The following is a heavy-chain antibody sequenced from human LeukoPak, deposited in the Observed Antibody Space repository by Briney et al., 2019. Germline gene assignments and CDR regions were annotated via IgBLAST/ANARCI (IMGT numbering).Heavy chain of an antibody. J-gene: IGHJ5*02. D-gene: IGHD3-22*01. CDR2: IIPIFGTA. V-gene: IGHV1-69*05. CDR1: GGTFSSYA. Sequence: ASVKVSCKASGGTFSSYAISWVRQAPGQGLEWMGGIIPIFGTANYAQKFQGGVTITTDESTSTAYMELSSLRSEDTAVYYCASWRLRRRSSGYISKNWFDPWGQGTLVTVSS. CDR3: ASWRLRRRSSGYISKNWFDP.